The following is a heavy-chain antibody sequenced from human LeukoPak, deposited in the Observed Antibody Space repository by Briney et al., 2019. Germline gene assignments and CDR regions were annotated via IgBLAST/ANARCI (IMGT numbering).Heavy chain of an antibody. J-gene: IGHJ4*02. Sequence: PSETLSLTCTVSGGSISSSSYYWGWIRQPPGKGLEWIGSIYYSGSTYYNPSLKSRVTISVDTSKNQFSLKLSSVTAADTAVYYCARDQRIAAAVLFDYWGQGTLVTVSS. D-gene: IGHD6-13*01. CDR1: GGSISSSSYY. V-gene: IGHV4-39*07. CDR2: IYYSGST. CDR3: ARDQRIAAAVLFDY.